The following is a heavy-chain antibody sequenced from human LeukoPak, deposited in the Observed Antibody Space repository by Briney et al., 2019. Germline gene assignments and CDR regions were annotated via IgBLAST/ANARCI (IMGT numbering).Heavy chain of an antibody. Sequence: SETLSLTCTVSGGSISSSSYYWGWIRQPPGKGLEWIGYIYYSGSTNYNPSLKSRVTISVDTSKNQFSLKLSSVTAADTAVYYCARGVEQWLVGEYYFDYWGQGTLVTVSS. CDR3: ARGVEQWLVGEYYFDY. CDR2: IYYSGST. V-gene: IGHV4-61*05. CDR1: GGSISSSSYY. D-gene: IGHD6-19*01. J-gene: IGHJ4*02.